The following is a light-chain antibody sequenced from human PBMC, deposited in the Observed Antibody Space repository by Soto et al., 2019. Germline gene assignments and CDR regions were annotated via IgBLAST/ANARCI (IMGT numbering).Light chain of an antibody. CDR2: SNN. CDR3: GAWDDSLNGPV. CDR1: SSNIGSNT. J-gene: IGLJ1*01. Sequence: QSVLTQPPSASGTPGQRVTISCSGSSSNIGSNTVNWYQQLPGTAPKLLTYSNNQRPSGVPDRFPGSKSGTSASLAISGLQSEDEADYYCGAWDDSLNGPVFGTGTKVTVL. V-gene: IGLV1-44*01.